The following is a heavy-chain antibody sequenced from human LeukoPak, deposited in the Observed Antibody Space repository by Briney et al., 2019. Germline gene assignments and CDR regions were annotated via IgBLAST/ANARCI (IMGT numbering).Heavy chain of an antibody. Sequence: PGGSLRLSCAASGFTFSSYAMSWVRQAPGKGLEWVSAISGSGGSTYYADSVKGRFTISRDNSKNTLYLQMNSLRAEDTAVYYCAKDPRRYFDWLTDNWFDPWGQGTLVTVSS. CDR1: GFTFSSYA. CDR2: ISGSGGST. V-gene: IGHV3-23*01. CDR3: AKDPRRYFDWLTDNWFDP. J-gene: IGHJ5*02. D-gene: IGHD3-9*01.